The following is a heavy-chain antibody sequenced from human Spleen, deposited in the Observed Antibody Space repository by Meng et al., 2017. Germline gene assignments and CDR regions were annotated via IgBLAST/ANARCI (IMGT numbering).Heavy chain of an antibody. Sequence: VQLQQWAAGLFKPSETLSLPCVVSGWSFSDYYWSWIRQPPGKGLEWIGEINHSGSTNYNPSLESRATISVDTSQNNLSLKLSSVTAADSAVYYCARGPTTMAHDFDYWGQGTLVTVSS. V-gene: IGHV4-34*01. J-gene: IGHJ4*02. D-gene: IGHD4-11*01. CDR2: INHSGST. CDR1: GWSFSDYY. CDR3: ARGPTTMAHDFDY.